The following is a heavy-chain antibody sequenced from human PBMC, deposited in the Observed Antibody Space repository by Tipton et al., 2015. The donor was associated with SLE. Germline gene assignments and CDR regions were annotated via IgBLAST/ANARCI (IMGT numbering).Heavy chain of an antibody. J-gene: IGHJ6*03. CDR1: GFTFSSYS. Sequence: GSLRLSCAASGFTFSSYSMNWVRQAPGKGLEWVSSISSSSSYIYYADSVKGRFTISRDNAKNSLYLQMNSLRAEDTAVYYCARHRIDGYSGYERGNYYYYMDVWGKGTTVTVSS. CDR2: ISSSSSYI. D-gene: IGHD5-12*01. CDR3: ARHRIDGYSGYERGNYYYYMDV. V-gene: IGHV3-21*01.